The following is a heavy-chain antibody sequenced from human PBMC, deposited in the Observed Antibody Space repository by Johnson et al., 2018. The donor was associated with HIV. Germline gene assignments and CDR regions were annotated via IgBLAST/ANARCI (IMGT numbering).Heavy chain of an antibody. D-gene: IGHD6-19*01. CDR3: AKGAQWLVLLDAFDI. CDR2: ISWNSGSI. V-gene: IGHV3-9*01. J-gene: IGHJ3*02. Sequence: VQLVESGGGLVQPGRSLRLSCAASGFTFYDYAMHWVRQAPGKGLEWVSGISWNSGSIGYADSVKGRFTISRDNAKNSLYLQMNSLRAEDTALYYCAKGAQWLVLLDAFDIWGQGTMVTVSS. CDR1: GFTFYDYA.